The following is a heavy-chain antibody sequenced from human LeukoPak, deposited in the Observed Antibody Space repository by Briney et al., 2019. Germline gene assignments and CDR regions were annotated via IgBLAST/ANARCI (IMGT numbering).Heavy chain of an antibody. CDR2: INGGGGDR. V-gene: IGHV3-23*01. D-gene: IGHD6-19*01. CDR1: GFTFSSYG. J-gene: IGHJ4*02. CDR3: GKAEAGTYYFDY. Sequence: GSLRLSCAASGFTFSSYGMHWVRQAPGKGLEWVSAINGGGGDRFYADSVKGRFTISRDNSKNTLYLQMSSLRVEDTAVYYCGKAEAGTYYFDYWGQGTLVTVSS.